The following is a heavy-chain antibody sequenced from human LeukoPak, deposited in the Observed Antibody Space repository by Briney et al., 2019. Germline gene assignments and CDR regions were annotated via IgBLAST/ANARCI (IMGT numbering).Heavy chain of an antibody. D-gene: IGHD5-18*01. V-gene: IGHV3-23*01. J-gene: IGHJ4*02. CDR3: AKAVTYSYGYYFNY. Sequence: GGSLRLSCEASGFIFSSYVMGWVRQAPGKGLEWVSSISVGGGDTFTADSVKGRFTITRENSKNTLYLQMNSLRAEDTAVYYCAKAVTYSYGYYFNYWGQGTLVTVSS. CDR2: ISVGGGDT. CDR1: GFIFSSYV.